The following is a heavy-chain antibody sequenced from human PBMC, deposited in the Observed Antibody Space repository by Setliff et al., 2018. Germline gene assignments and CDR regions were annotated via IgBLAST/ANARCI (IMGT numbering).Heavy chain of an antibody. CDR3: ARDGGEY. CDR2: IKQDGSEK. CDR1: GFTFSDST. V-gene: IGHV3-7*01. Sequence: GESLKISCAASGFTFSDSTMHWVRQAPGKGLEWVANIKQDGSEKYYVDSVKGRFTISRDNAKNSLYLQMNSLRAEDTAVYYCARDGGEYWSQGTLVTVSS. D-gene: IGHD3-16*01. J-gene: IGHJ4*02.